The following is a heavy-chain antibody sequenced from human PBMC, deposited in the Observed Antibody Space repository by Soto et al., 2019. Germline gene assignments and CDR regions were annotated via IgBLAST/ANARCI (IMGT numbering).Heavy chain of an antibody. CDR3: ARVGKVQDYGDYWGVSFDY. D-gene: IGHD4-17*01. CDR1: GGSISSGGYY. V-gene: IGHV4-31*03. CDR2: IYYSGST. Sequence: QVQLQESGPGLVKPSQTLSLTCTVSGGSISSGGYYWSWIRQHPGKGLEWIGYIYYSGSTYYNPSLKSRVTMSVDTSKNQFSLKLSSVTAADTAVYYCARVGKVQDYGDYWGVSFDYWGQGTLVTVSS. J-gene: IGHJ4*02.